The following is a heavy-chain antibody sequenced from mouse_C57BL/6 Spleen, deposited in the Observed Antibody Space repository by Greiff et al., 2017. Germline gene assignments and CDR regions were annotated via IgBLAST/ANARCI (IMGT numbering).Heavy chain of an antibody. CDR1: GYTFTSYW. CDR2: IHPNSGST. Sequence: VQLQQSGAELVKPGASVKLSCKASGYTFTSYWMHWVKQRPGQGLEWIGMIHPNSGSTNYNEKFKSKATLTVDKSSSTAYMQLSSLTSEDSAVYYCARPYDYDWDFDYWGQGTTLTVSS. CDR3: ARPYDYDWDFDY. D-gene: IGHD2-4*01. J-gene: IGHJ2*01. V-gene: IGHV1-64*01.